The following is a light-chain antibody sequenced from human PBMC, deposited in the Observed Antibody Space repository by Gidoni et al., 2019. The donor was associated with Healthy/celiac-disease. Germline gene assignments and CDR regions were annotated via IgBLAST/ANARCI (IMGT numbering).Light chain of an antibody. CDR2: QDS. V-gene: IGLV3-1*01. CDR1: KLGDKY. Sequence: SYELTQPPSVSVSPGQTASITCSGDKLGDKYACWYQQKPGQSPVLVIYQDSKRPSGLPERFSGSNSGNTATLTISGTQAMDDADYYCQAWDSSTAFFGTGTKVTVL. CDR3: QAWDSSTAF. J-gene: IGLJ1*01.